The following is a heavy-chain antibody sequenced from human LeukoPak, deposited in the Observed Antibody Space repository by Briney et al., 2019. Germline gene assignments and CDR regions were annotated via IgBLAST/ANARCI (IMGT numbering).Heavy chain of an antibody. CDR2: ISSSSGFI. Sequence: GGSLRLSCAASGFTFSSYSMNWVRQAPGKGLEWVSSISSSSGFIYYADSLKGRFTISRDNAKNSLYLQMNSLRAEDTAVYYCAELGITMIGGVWGKGTTVTISS. J-gene: IGHJ6*04. V-gene: IGHV3-21*01. D-gene: IGHD3-10*02. CDR1: GFTFSSYS. CDR3: AELGITMIGGV.